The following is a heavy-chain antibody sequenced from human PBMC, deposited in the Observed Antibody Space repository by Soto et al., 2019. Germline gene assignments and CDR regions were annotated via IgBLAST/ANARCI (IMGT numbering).Heavy chain of an antibody. V-gene: IGHV3-30*18. CDR2: ISYDGSNK. CDR1: GFTFSSYG. D-gene: IGHD6-19*01. Sequence: QVQLVESGGGVVQPGRSLRLSCAASGFTFSSYGMHWVRQAPGKGLEWVAVISYDGSNKYYADSVKGRFTISRDNSKNPLYLQMNSLRAEDTAVYYCAKEKAVAATFDYWGQGTLVTVSS. J-gene: IGHJ4*02. CDR3: AKEKAVAATFDY.